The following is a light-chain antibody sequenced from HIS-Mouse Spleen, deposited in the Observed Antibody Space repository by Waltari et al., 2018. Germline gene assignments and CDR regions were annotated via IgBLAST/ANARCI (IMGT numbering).Light chain of an antibody. CDR1: ALPKQY. CDR3: QSADSSGTYVV. J-gene: IGLJ2*01. CDR2: KDS. Sequence: SYELTQPPSVSVSPGQTARITCSGDALPKQYAYWYQQEPGQAPVLVIYKDSERPSGIPERFSGYSSGTTVTLTISGVQAEDEADYYCQSADSSGTYVVFGGGTKLTVL. V-gene: IGLV3-25*03.